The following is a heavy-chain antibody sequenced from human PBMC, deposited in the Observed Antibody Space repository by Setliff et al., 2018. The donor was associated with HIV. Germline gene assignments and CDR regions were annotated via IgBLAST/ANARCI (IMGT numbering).Heavy chain of an antibody. CDR2: ISYDGTTA. J-gene: IGHJ5*02. D-gene: IGHD6-19*01. CDR1: GFNFRSYS. V-gene: IGHV3-30*04. Sequence: GGSLRLSCAASGFNFRSYSLHWVRQAPGGGLEWVAVISYDGTTAYYADSVKGRFTASRDNSKNTLYLQMDSLRLDDTAVYFCATGIGAVAEDLWLDPWGQGTLVTVSS. CDR3: ATGIGAVAEDLWLDP.